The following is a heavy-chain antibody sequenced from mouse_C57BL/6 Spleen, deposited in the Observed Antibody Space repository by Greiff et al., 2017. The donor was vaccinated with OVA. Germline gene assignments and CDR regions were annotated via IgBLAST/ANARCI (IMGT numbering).Heavy chain of an antibody. Sequence: QVQLQQSGAELVRPGASVKLSCKASGYTFTDYYINWVKQRPGQGLEWIARIYPGSGNTYYNEKFKGKATLTAEKSSSTAYMQLSSLTSEDSAVYCCARARDGYPFADWGQGTLVTVAA. CDR2: IYPGSGNT. V-gene: IGHV1-76*01. J-gene: IGHJ3*01. D-gene: IGHD2-3*01. CDR3: ARARDGYPFAD. CDR1: GYTFTDYY.